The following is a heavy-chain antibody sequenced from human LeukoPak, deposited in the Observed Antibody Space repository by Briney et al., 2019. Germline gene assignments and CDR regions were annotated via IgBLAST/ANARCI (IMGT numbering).Heavy chain of an antibody. Sequence: SETLSLTCTVSGGSISSYYWSWIRQPPGKGLEWIGYIYYSGSTNYNPSLKSRVTISVDTSKNQFSLKLSSVTAADTAVYYCARVWGLFDAFDIWGQGTMVTVSS. CDR2: IYYSGST. CDR3: ARVWGLFDAFDI. CDR1: GGSISSYY. D-gene: IGHD7-27*01. J-gene: IGHJ3*02. V-gene: IGHV4-59*08.